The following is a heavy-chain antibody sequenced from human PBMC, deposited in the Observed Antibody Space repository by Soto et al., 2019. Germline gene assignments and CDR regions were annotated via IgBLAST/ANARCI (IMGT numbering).Heavy chain of an antibody. V-gene: IGHV4-4*02. D-gene: IGHD3-22*01. CDR2: IYHSGST. CDR1: GGSISSNNW. Sequence: SETLSLTCAVSGGSISSNNWWSWVRQPPGKGLEWIGEIYHSGSTNYNPSLKSRVTISVDKSKNQFSLKLSSVTAADTAVYYCARSGRGYYDSSGYYIGYWGQGTLVTVSS. J-gene: IGHJ4*02. CDR3: ARSGRGYYDSSGYYIGY.